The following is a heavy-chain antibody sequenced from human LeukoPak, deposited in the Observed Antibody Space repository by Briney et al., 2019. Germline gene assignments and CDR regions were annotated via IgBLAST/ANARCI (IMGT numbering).Heavy chain of an antibody. D-gene: IGHD3-10*01. V-gene: IGHV4-34*01. CDR3: ARGLTYVVRGVISYYYGMDV. J-gene: IGHJ6*04. CDR2: INHSGST. CDR1: GGSFSGYY. Sequence: SETLSLTCAVYGGSFSGYYWSWIRQPPGKGREWIGEINHSGSTNYNPSLKSRVTISVDTSKNQFSLKLSSVTAADKAVYYCARGLTYVVRGVISYYYGMDVWGKGTTVTVSS.